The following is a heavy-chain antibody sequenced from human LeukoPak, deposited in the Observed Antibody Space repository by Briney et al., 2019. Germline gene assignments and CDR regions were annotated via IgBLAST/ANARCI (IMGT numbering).Heavy chain of an antibody. CDR3: ARTLRYFDWLLTDYYYYGMDV. J-gene: IGHJ6*02. D-gene: IGHD3-9*01. Sequence: ASVKVSCKASGGTFSSHGFSWVRQAPGQGLEWMGIINPSGGSTSYAQKFQGRVTMTRDTSTSTVYMELSSLRSEDTAVYYCARTLRYFDWLLTDYYYYGMDVWGQGTTVTVSS. CDR1: GGTFSSHG. CDR2: INPSGGST. V-gene: IGHV1-46*01.